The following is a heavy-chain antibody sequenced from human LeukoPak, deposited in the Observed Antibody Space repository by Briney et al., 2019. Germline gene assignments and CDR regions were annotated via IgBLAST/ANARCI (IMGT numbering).Heavy chain of an antibody. CDR1: GGTFSSYA. D-gene: IGHD3-10*01. CDR2: IIPIFGTA. J-gene: IGHJ5*02. Sequence: SVKVSCKASGGTFSSYAISWVRQAPGQGLEWMGGIIPIFGTANYAQKFQGRVTITADKSTSTAYMELSSLRSEDTAVYYCARVPAYGSGSYYYWFDPWGQGTLVTVSS. V-gene: IGHV1-69*06. CDR3: ARVPAYGSGSYYYWFDP.